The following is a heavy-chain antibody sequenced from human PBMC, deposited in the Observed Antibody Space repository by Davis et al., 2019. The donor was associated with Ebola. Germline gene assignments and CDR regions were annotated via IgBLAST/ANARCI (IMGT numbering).Heavy chain of an antibody. J-gene: IGHJ6*04. CDR3: ATLWFGELLGMDV. CDR1: GYSFTTYG. V-gene: IGHV1-2*06. CDR2: INPNSGGT. D-gene: IGHD3-10*01. Sequence: AASVKVSCKASGYSFTTYGINWVRQAPGQGLEWMGRINPNSGGTNYAQKFQGRVTMTRDTSISTAYMELSRLRSDDTAVYYCATLWFGELLGMDVWGKGTTVTVSS.